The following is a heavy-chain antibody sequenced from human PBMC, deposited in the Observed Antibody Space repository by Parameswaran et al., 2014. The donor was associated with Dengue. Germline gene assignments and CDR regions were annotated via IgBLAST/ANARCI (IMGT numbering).Heavy chain of an antibody. Sequence: WIRQSPSRGLEWLGKTYYRSKWNTDYAVSVKSRITINPDTSKNQFSLQSNSVTPEDTAVYYCARTRNWGVDYWGQGTLVTVSS. V-gene: IGHV6-1*01. CDR3: ARTRNWGVDY. J-gene: IGHJ4*02. CDR2: TYYRSKWNT. D-gene: IGHD7-27*01.